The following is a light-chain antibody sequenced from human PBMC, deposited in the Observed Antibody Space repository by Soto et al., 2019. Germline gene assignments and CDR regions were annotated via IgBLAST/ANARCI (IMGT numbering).Light chain of an antibody. CDR1: QSISIW. J-gene: IGKJ5*01. V-gene: IGKV1-5*03. Sequence: DIQMTQSPSTLSASVGDRVTITCRASQSISIWLAWQQERTGKAPKLLIYKASILESGVPSRFSGGGSGTEFTLTISSLQPEDFATYYCQHYDAYPITFGQGTRLEIK. CDR3: QHYDAYPIT. CDR2: KAS.